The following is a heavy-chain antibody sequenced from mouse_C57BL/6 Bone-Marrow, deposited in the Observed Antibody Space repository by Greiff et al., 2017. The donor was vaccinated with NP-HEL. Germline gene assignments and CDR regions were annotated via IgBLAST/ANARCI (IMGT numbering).Heavy chain of an antibody. D-gene: IGHD1-1*01. CDR2: IYPGDGDT. V-gene: IGHV1-80*01. J-gene: IGHJ1*03. CDR1: GYAFSSYW. Sequence: QVQLQQSGAELVKPGASVKISCKASGYAFSSYWMNWVKQRPGKGLEWIGQIYPGDGDTNYNGKFKGKATLTADKSSSTAYMQLSSLTSEDSAVYFCASPLYGSSPWRYFDVWGTGTTVTVSS. CDR3: ASPLYGSSPWRYFDV.